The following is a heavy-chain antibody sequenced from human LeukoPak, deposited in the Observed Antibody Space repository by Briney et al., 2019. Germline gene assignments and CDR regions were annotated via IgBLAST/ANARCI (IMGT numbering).Heavy chain of an antibody. D-gene: IGHD2-15*01. V-gene: IGHV4-34*01. CDR3: ARVVEAWFDP. J-gene: IGHJ5*02. CDR1: GGSFSGYY. Sequence: SETLSLTCAVHGGSFSGYYWSWIRQPPGKGLEWIGEINHSGSTNYNPSLKSRVTISVDTSKNQFSLKLSSVTAADTAVYYCARVVEAWFDPWGQGTLVTVSS. CDR2: INHSGST.